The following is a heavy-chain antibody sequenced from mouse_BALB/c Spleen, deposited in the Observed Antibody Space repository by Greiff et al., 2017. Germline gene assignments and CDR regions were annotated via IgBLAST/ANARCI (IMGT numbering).Heavy chain of an antibody. J-gene: IGHJ4*01. CDR2: IGSDDSK. CDR1: GFSLSTYGTA. Sequence: QVQLKESGPGILQPSQTLSLTCSFSGFSLSTYGTAVYWIRQPSGKGLEWLAQIGSDDSKLYNPFLKSRITISKDTSNSQVFLKITSVDTEDSDTDDCANSGYDGAMDYWGQGTSVTVSA. V-gene: IGHV8-8-1*01. CDR3: ANSGYDGAMDY. D-gene: IGHD2-2*01.